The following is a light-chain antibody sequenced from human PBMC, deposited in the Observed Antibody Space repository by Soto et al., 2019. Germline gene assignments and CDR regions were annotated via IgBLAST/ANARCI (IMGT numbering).Light chain of an antibody. CDR1: QSINSAY. CDR2: GAS. V-gene: IGKV3-15*01. J-gene: IGKJ4*01. CDR3: LQFNTWPPVT. Sequence: EIVLTQSPGTLSLSPGEGATLSCRTSQSINSAYLAWYQQKPGQAPRLLIYGASTRATGIPARSSGSGSGTEFTLTISSLQSEDFAVYYCLQFNTWPPVTFGGGTKVDIK.